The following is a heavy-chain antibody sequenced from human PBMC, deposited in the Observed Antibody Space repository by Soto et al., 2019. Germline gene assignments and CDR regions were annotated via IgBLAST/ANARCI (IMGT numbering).Heavy chain of an antibody. CDR2: ISYDGSNK. CDR3: AKDLGYYGSEACDY. CDR1: GFTFSSYD. J-gene: IGHJ4*02. D-gene: IGHD3-10*01. V-gene: IGHV3-30*18. Sequence: QVQLVESGGGVVQPGRSLRLSCAASGFTFSSYDMHWVRQAPGKGLEWVAVISYDGSNKYYADSVKGRFTISRDNSKNTLYLQMNSLRAEDTAVYYCAKDLGYYGSEACDYWGQGTLVTVSS.